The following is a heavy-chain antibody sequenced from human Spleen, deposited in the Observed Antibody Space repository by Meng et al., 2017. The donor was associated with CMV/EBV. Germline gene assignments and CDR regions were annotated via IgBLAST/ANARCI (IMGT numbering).Heavy chain of an antibody. D-gene: IGHD4-17*01. CDR3: ARENGGWDYGDAFDI. Sequence: SETLSLTCTVSVGSISSSSYYWGWIRQPPGKGLEWIGSIYYSGSTYYNPSLKSRVTISVDTSKNQFSLKLSSVTAADTAVYYCARENGGWDYGDAFDIWGQGTMVTVSS. J-gene: IGHJ3*02. V-gene: IGHV4-39*07. CDR2: IYYSGST. CDR1: VGSISSSSYY.